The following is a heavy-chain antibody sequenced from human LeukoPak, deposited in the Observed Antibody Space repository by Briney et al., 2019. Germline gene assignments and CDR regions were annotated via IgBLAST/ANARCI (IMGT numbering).Heavy chain of an antibody. CDR2: IYYSGST. J-gene: IGHJ6*03. CDR1: GGSISSYY. Sequence: SETLSLTCTVSGGSISSYYWSWIRQPPGKGLEWIGYIYYSGSTNYNPSLKSRVTISVDTSKNQFSLKLSSVTAADTAVYYCARARVIVGALGGYYYYYYMDVWGKGTTVTVSS. CDR3: ARARVIVGALGGYYYYYYMDV. D-gene: IGHD1-26*01. V-gene: IGHV4-59*01.